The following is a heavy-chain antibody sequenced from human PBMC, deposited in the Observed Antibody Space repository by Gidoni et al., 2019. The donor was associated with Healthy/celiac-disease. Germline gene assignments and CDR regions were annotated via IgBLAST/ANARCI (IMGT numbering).Heavy chain of an antibody. V-gene: IGHV3-23*01. CDR2: ISGSGGST. J-gene: IGHJ4*02. Sequence: EVQLLESGGGLVQPGGSLRLSCAASGFTFSSSAMSWVRQAPGKGLEWGSAISGSGGSTYYADAVKGRCTISRDNSKNTLYLQMNSLRAEDTAVYDCAKPLNWFDYWGQGTLVTVSS. CDR1: GFTFSSSA. CDR3: AKPLNWFDY. D-gene: IGHD1-1*01.